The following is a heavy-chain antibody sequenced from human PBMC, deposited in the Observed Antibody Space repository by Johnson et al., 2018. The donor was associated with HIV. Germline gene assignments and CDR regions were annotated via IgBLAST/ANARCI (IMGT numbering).Heavy chain of an antibody. D-gene: IGHD6-6*01. CDR1: GFTFSDYY. J-gene: IGHJ3*02. Sequence: QVQLVESGGGVVQPGRSLRLSCAASGFTFSDYYMNWMRQAPGKGLEWVSYISSSGSTIYYADSVKGRFTISRDNAKNSLYLQMNSLRAEDTAVYYCARDLAALDAFDIWGQGTMVTVSS. V-gene: IGHV3-11*04. CDR2: ISSSGSTI. CDR3: ARDLAALDAFDI.